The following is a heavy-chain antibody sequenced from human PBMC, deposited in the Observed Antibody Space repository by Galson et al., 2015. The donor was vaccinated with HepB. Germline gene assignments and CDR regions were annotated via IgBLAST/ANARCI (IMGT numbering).Heavy chain of an antibody. CDR3: ARQRMVRGVLAWFDP. Sequence: SCKASGYTFIGHYMHWVRQAPGQGLAWMGSINPSSGVTKYAQRFQGRVSMTRDTSLTTAYLEVSRLRSDDTAVYFCARQRMVRGVLAWFDPWGQGTLVTVSS. CDR1: GYTFIGHY. V-gene: IGHV1-2*02. D-gene: IGHD3-10*01. J-gene: IGHJ5*02. CDR2: INPSSGVT.